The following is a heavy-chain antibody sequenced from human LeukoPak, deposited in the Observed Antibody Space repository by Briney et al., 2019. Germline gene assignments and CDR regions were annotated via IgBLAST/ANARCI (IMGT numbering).Heavy chain of an antibody. J-gene: IGHJ4*02. D-gene: IGHD3-22*01. V-gene: IGHV4-39*07. Sequence: SETLSLTCAVSGGSISSSSYYWGWIRQPPGKGLEWIGSIYYSGSTYYNPSLKSRVTISVDTSKNQFSLKLSSVTAADTAVYYCAREGDSSGYYYYYWGQGTLVTVSS. CDR1: GGSISSSSYY. CDR2: IYYSGST. CDR3: AREGDSSGYYYYY.